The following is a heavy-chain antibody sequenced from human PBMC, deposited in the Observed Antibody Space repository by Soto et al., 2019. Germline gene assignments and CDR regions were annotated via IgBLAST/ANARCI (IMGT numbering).Heavy chain of an antibody. V-gene: IGHV3-66*01. CDR2: IYSGGTT. Sequence: EVQLVESGGGLVQPGGSLRLSCAGSALTASKNYMSWVRQPPGKGLEWVSVIYSGGTTYYADSVKDRFSISRDNSKSTLYLHMDNLRAGDTAVYYCARGGSGSDWDYYGMDVWGQGTTVTVSS. J-gene: IGHJ6*02. D-gene: IGHD3-10*01. CDR1: ALTASKNY. CDR3: ARGGSGSDWDYYGMDV.